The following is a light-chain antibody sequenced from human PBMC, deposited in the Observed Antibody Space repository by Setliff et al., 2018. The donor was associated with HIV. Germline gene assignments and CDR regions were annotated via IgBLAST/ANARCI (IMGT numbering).Light chain of an antibody. CDR1: QSLSSSY. Sequence: EIVLTQSPGTLSLSPGERATLSCTASQSLSSSYLAWYQQKPGQAPRLLIYGASYRATGIPDRFSGSGSGTDFTLTISRLEPEDFAVYYCQQYGSSLRTFGQGTK. CDR3: QQYGSSLRT. CDR2: GAS. J-gene: IGKJ1*01. V-gene: IGKV3-20*01.